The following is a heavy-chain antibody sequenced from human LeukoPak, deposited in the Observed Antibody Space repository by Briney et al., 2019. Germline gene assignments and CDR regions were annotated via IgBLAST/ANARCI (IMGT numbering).Heavy chain of an antibody. CDR2: ISGSGGTT. CDR3: ARAKNADVPAAIKYFDY. Sequence: GGSLRLSCAASGFMFSNYGMSWVRQAPGKGLEWVSAISGSGGTTYYADSVKGRFTMSRDNSKNTLRLQMNNLRAGDTAVYYCARAKNADVPAAIKYFDYWGQGTLVTVSS. CDR1: GFMFSNYG. V-gene: IGHV3-23*01. D-gene: IGHD2-2*01. J-gene: IGHJ4*02.